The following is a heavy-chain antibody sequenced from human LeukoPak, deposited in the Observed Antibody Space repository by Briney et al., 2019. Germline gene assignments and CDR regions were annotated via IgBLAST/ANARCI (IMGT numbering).Heavy chain of an antibody. D-gene: IGHD6-19*01. CDR3: ATGRIAVAGTLRYYMDV. V-gene: IGHV1-24*01. CDR1: GYTLTELS. Sequence: ASVKVSCKVSGYTLTELSMHWVRQAPGKGLEWMGGFDPEDGETIYAQKFQGRVTMTEDTSTDTAYMELSSLRSEDTAVYYCATGRIAVAGTLRYYMDVWGKGTTVTVSS. J-gene: IGHJ6*03. CDR2: FDPEDGET.